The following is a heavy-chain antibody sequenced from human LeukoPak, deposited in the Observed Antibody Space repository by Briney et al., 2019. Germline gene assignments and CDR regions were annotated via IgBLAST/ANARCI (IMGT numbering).Heavy chain of an antibody. CDR1: AYTFTGYY. CDR2: INPRGGST. J-gene: IGHJ6*03. D-gene: IGHD2-21*02. Sequence: ASVKVSCKASAYTFTGYYMHWVRQAPGQGLEWMGIINPRGGSTSYAQKFQGRVTMTRDTSTSTVYMELSSLRSEDTAVYYCARLPRYAYCGADCLGAFYIDVWRKGTTVTVSS. V-gene: IGHV1-46*01. CDR3: ARLPRYAYCGADCLGAFYIDV.